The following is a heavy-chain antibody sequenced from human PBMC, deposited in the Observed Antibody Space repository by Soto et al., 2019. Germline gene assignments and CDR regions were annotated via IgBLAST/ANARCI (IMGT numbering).Heavy chain of an antibody. Sequence: PSETLSLTCAVYGGSFSGYYWSWIRQPPGKGLEWIGEINHSGSTNYNPSLKSRVTISVDTSKNQFSLKLSSVTAADTAVYYCARAGSSWYSNWFDPWGQGTLVTVSS. CDR2: INHSGST. CDR1: GGSFSGYY. V-gene: IGHV4-34*01. CDR3: ARAGSSWYSNWFDP. D-gene: IGHD6-13*01. J-gene: IGHJ5*02.